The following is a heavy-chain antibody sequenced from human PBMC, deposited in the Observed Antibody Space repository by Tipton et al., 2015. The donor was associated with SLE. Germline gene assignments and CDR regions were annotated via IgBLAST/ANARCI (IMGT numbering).Heavy chain of an antibody. D-gene: IGHD2-15*01. CDR2: IYYSGST. Sequence: LRLSCTVSGGSMSSYYWSWIRQPPGKGLEWIGYIYYSGSTNYNPSLKSRVTISVDTSKNQFSLKLSSVTAADTAVYYYAGTYIPCSGGSCYLYYWGQGTLVTVSS. J-gene: IGHJ4*02. CDR3: AGTYIPCSGGSCYLYY. CDR1: GGSMSSYY. V-gene: IGHV4-59*01.